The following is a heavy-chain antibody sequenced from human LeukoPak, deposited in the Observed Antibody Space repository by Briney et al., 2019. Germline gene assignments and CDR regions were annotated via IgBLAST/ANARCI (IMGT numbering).Heavy chain of an antibody. V-gene: IGHV3-30-3*01. D-gene: IGHD2-21*02. Sequence: PGRSLRLSCAASGFTFSSYAMHWVRQAPGKGLEWVAVISYDGSNKYYADSVKGRFTISRDNSKNTLYLQMNSLRAEDTAVYYCARSYCGGDCYTPYYGMDVWGQGTTVTVSS. CDR3: ARSYCGGDCYTPYYGMDV. CDR1: GFTFSSYA. CDR2: ISYDGSNK. J-gene: IGHJ6*02.